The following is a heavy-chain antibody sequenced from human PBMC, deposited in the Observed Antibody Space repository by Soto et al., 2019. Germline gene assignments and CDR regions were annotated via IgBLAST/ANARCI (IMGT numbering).Heavy chain of an antibody. CDR1: GYSFTSHY. CDR3: ARDLSSRKVDY. Sequence: ASVKVSCKAIGYSFTSHYMHWVRQAPGQRLEWMGTVYPGSVNINYAQKFQGRVTITKDTSASTVYMELSSLRSEDTAVYYCARDLSSRKVDYWGQGTLVTVSS. CDR2: VYPGSVNI. J-gene: IGHJ4*02. D-gene: IGHD2-2*01. V-gene: IGHV1-46*01.